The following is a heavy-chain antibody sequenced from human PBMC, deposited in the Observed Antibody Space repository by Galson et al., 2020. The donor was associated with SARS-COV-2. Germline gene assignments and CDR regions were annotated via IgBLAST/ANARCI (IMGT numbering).Heavy chain of an antibody. J-gene: IGHJ4*02. CDR1: GGFINSGGYY. V-gene: IGHV4-31*03. Sequence: SETLSLTCTVSGGFINSGGYYWSWIRQYPGKGLEWIGYIYYSGSTYYNPSLKSRLTISVDTSKNQFSLKLTSVTAADTAVYHCARGPFNWAFDYWGQGTLVTVSS. CDR3: ARGPFNWAFDY. CDR2: IYYSGST. D-gene: IGHD1-1*01.